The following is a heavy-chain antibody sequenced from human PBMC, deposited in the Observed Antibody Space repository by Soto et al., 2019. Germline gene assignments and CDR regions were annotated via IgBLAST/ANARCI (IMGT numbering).Heavy chain of an antibody. D-gene: IGHD3-10*01. J-gene: IGHJ5*02. CDR2: IYYSGST. V-gene: IGHV4-59*01. CDR1: GGSISSYD. Sequence: SETLSLTCTVSGGSISSYDWSWIRQPPGKGLEWIGYIYYSGSTNYNPSLKSRVTISVDTSKNQFSLKLSSVTAADTAVYYCARLSAELWFGESSWWFDPWGQGTLVTVSS. CDR3: ARLSAELWFGESSWWFDP.